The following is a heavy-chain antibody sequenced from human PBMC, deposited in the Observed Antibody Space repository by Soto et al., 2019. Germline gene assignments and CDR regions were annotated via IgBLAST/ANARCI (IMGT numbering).Heavy chain of an antibody. CDR3: ATVPPLYYYGSGSYMGYYYYMDV. V-gene: IGHV4-34*01. D-gene: IGHD3-10*01. CDR2: INHLGSI. CDR1: GGSLSDYF. J-gene: IGHJ6*03. Sequence: SETLSLTCVVSGGSLSDYFWSWIRQPPGMALEWIGEINHLGSINYNPSLKSRVTMSVDTSKNQFSLTLSSVTAADTAVYYCATVPPLYYYGSGSYMGYYYYMDVWGKGTTVTVS.